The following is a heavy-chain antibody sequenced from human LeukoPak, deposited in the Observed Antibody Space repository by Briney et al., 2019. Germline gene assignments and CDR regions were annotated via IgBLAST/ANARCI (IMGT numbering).Heavy chain of an antibody. CDR2: ISWNSGSI. D-gene: IGHD4-23*01. CDR3: AKGVTTVVTPALLDY. J-gene: IGHJ4*02. CDR1: GFTFDDYA. V-gene: IGHV3-9*01. Sequence: PGRSLRLSCAASGFTFDDYAMHWVRQAPGKGLEWVSGISWNSGSIGYADSVKGRFTISRDNAKNSLYLQMNSLRAEDTALYYCAKGVTTVVTPALLDYWGQGTLVTVSS.